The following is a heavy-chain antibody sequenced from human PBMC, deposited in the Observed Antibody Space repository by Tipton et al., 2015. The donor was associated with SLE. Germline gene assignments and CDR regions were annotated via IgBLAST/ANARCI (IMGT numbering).Heavy chain of an antibody. CDR2: INGDGSRA. CDR3: ARDCGYGSASH. V-gene: IGHV3-74*01. D-gene: IGHD3-10*01. CDR1: GFTFSSYW. Sequence: SLRLSCAASGFTFSSYWMHWVRQAPGKGLVWVSRINGDGSRANYADSVKGRFTISRDNAKNTVYLQMNSLRAEDTAVYYCARDCGYGSASHWGQGTLVTVSS. J-gene: IGHJ4*02.